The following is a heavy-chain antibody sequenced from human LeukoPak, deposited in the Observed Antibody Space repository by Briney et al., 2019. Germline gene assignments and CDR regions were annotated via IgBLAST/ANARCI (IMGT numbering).Heavy chain of an antibody. CDR3: ATYRQVLLPFES. CDR2: IFPSGGEI. CDR1: GFTFSSFE. J-gene: IGHJ4*02. V-gene: IGHV3-23*01. D-gene: IGHD2-8*02. Sequence: GGSLRLSCAASGFTFSSFEMNWVRQAPGKGLEWVSSIFPSGGEIHYADSVRGRFTISRDNSKSTLSLQMNSLRAEDTAIYYCATYRQVLLPFESWGQGTLVTVSS.